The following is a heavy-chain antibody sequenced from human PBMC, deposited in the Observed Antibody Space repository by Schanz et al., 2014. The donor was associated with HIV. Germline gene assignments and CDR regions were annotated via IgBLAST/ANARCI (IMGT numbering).Heavy chain of an antibody. CDR3: AKGLQKFDWRSPFDY. V-gene: IGHV1-18*01. J-gene: IGHJ4*02. CDR1: GYTFSRSA. D-gene: IGHD3-9*01. CDR2: ISGKNGET. Sequence: QVQLVQSGTEVAQPGASVKVSCKASGYTFSRSAISWVRQAPGQGLEWMGWISGKNGETNYAQNFQGRVTLTRDTSINTAYMTLSRLGSDDTAVYFCAKGLQKFDWRSPFDYWGQGTLLTVSS.